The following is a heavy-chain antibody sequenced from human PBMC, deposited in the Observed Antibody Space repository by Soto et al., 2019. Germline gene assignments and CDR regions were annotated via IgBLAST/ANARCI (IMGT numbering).Heavy chain of an antibody. D-gene: IGHD3-22*01. V-gene: IGHV1-69*01. CDR2: IIPIFGTA. Sequence: WKSSGYGISGYPIDWRRQTTKQGLEWMGGIIPIFGTATFAQKFQGRITITADESTNTAYMELSSLISEDTAVYYCAGDTATRPRYYDSSGYYLDAFDIWCPGTMITAS. CDR1: GYGISGYP. J-gene: IGHJ3*02. CDR3: AGDTATRPRYYDSSGYYLDAFDI.